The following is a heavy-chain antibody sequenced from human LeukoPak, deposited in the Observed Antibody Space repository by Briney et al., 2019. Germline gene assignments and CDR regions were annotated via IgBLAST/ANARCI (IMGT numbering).Heavy chain of an antibody. CDR3: ARGRTEDIVVVVAATYYFDY. V-gene: IGHV3-30*14. J-gene: IGHJ4*02. CDR1: GFTFSSYA. Sequence: GGSLRLSCAASGFTFSSYAMHWVRQAPGKGLDWVAVISYDGSMKYYADSVKGRFTISRENSKNTLYVKMNSLRAEDTAVYYCARGRTEDIVVVVAATYYFDYWGQGTLVTVSS. D-gene: IGHD2-15*01. CDR2: ISYDGSMK.